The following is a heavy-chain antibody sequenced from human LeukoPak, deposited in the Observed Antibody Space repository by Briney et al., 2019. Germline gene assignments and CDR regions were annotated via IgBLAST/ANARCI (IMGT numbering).Heavy chain of an antibody. D-gene: IGHD2-15*01. Sequence: PSETLSLTCGVYGGSFSGYFWTWIRQPPGKGLEWIGEINHSGSTNYNPSLKSRVTISIDTSKNQFSLRLSSVTAADTAVHYCARAALFQDFLDYWGQGTLVTVSS. CDR1: GGSFSGYF. CDR2: INHSGST. CDR3: ARAALFQDFLDY. V-gene: IGHV4-34*01. J-gene: IGHJ4*02.